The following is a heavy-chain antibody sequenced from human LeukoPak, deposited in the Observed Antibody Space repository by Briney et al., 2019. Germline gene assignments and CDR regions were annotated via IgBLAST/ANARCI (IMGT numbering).Heavy chain of an antibody. V-gene: IGHV1-46*01. CDR2: INPSGGST. Sequence: ASVRVSCKASGYTFTSYYMHWVRQAPGQGLEWMGIINPSGGSTSYAQKFQGRVNMNRDTSTSTVYMELSSLRSEETAVYYCARGPSSILFDYWGQGTLVTVSS. CDR1: GYTFTSYY. CDR3: ARGPSSILFDY. D-gene: IGHD2-2*01. J-gene: IGHJ4*02.